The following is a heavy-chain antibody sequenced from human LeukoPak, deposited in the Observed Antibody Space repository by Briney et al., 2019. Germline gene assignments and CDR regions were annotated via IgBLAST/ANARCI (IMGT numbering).Heavy chain of an antibody. Sequence: PSETLSLTCTVSGGSISSHYWSWIRQPPGKGLEWIGYIYYSGSTNYNPSLKSRVTISVDTSKNQFSLKLSSVTAADTAVYYCARGGVYDFWSGYYDYWGQGTLVTVSS. CDR3: ARGGVYDFWSGYYDY. J-gene: IGHJ4*02. V-gene: IGHV4-59*11. D-gene: IGHD3-3*01. CDR1: GGSISSHY. CDR2: IYYSGST.